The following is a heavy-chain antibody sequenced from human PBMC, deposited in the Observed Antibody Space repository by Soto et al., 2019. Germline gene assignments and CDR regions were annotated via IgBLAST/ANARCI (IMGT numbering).Heavy chain of an antibody. V-gene: IGHV3-48*01. Sequence: KGMEWVTAISSSSSTIYYADSVKGRFTISRDNAKNSLYLQMNSLRAEDTAVYYCVFFQAEDGIRDTVPVSAFLLNRSSDL. CDR2: ISSSSSTI. D-gene: IGHD4-17*01. CDR3: VFFQAEDGIRDTVPVSAFLLNRSSDL. J-gene: IGHJ2*01.